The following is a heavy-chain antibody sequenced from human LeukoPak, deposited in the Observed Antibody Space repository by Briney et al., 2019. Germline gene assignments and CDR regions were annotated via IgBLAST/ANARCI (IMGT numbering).Heavy chain of an antibody. CDR1: GGSFRTYP. CDR2: LTQFFRRT. V-gene: IGHV1-69*05. J-gene: IGHJ4*02. Sequence: SVKVSCKASGGSFRTYPISWVRQAPGQGLEWMGGLTQFFRRTNYTQKFQGRLTISTDESSSTAYMEMRSLRSDDTAVYYCARENEDDYKVFDYWGQGTLVTVSS. CDR3: ARENEDDYKVFDY. D-gene: IGHD4-11*01.